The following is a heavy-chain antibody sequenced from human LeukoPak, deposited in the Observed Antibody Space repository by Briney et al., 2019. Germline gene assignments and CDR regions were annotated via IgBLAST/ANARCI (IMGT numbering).Heavy chain of an antibody. CDR3: ARVVEFGGSGGSCYSYYYFDY. CDR2: IYHSGST. D-gene: IGHD2-15*01. Sequence: SETLSLTCAVSGGSISSGGYSWSWIRQPPGKGLEWIGYIYHSGSTYYNPSLKSRVTISVDRSKNQFSLKLSSVTAADTAVYYCARVVEFGGSGGSCYSYYYFDYWGQGTLVTVSS. CDR1: GGSISSGGYS. J-gene: IGHJ4*02. V-gene: IGHV4-30-2*01.